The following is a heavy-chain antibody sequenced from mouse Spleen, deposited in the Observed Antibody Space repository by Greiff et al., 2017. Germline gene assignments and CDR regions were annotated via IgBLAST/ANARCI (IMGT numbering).Heavy chain of an antibody. Sequence: QVQLQQPGAELVKPGASVKLSCKASGYTFTSYWMQWVKQRPGQGLEWIGEIDPSDSYTNYNQKFKGKATLTVDTSSSTAYMQLSSLTSEDSAVYYCARATTATHWGQGTTLTVSS. CDR1: GYTFTSYW. CDR3: ARATTATH. V-gene: IGHV1-50*01. D-gene: IGHD1-2*01. CDR2: IDPSDSYT. J-gene: IGHJ2*01.